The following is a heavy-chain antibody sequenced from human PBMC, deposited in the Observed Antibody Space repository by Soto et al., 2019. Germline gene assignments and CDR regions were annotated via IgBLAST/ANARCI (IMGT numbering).Heavy chain of an antibody. Sequence: GGSLRLSCAASGFTCSSYGMHWVRQAPGKGLEWLAVISYDGSIKYYGDSMKGRTTISRDNSKNTMSLQMNSLGPEDTAVYYCAKDFELGIYGYVQTGAFGIWRQGTRVNVAS. CDR2: ISYDGSIK. CDR3: AKDFELGIYGYVQTGAFGI. CDR1: GFTCSSYG. D-gene: IGHD5-18*01. V-gene: IGHV3-30*18. J-gene: IGHJ3*02.